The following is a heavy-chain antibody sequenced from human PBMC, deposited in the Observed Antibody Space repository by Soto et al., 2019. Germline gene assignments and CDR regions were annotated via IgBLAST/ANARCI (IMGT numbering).Heavy chain of an antibody. D-gene: IGHD3-3*01. V-gene: IGHV1-69*13. CDR2: IIPIFGTA. CDR1: GGTFSSYA. CDR3: ARKTYDFWSGYPIRYYYYGMDV. Sequence: SVKVSCKASGGTFSSYAISWVRQAPGQGLEWMGGIIPIFGTANYAQKFQGRVTITADESTSTAYMEPSSLRSEDTAVYYCARKTYDFWSGYPIRYYYYGMDVWGQGTTVTV. J-gene: IGHJ6*02.